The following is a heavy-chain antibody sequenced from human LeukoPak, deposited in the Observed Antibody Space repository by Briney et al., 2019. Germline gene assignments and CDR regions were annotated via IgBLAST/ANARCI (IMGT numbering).Heavy chain of an antibody. CDR3: AKDLRGWLEIHGVALDAFDI. D-gene: IGHD2-15*01. J-gene: IGHJ3*02. CDR2: ISGSGGST. V-gene: IGHV3-23*01. CDR1: GFTFRNFA. Sequence: PGGSLRISCAASGFTFRNFAMSWVRQAPGKGLEWVSTISGSGGSTYYADSVKGRFTISRDNSKNTLYLQMNSLRAEDTAVYYCAKDLRGWLEIHGVALDAFDIWGQGTMVTVSS.